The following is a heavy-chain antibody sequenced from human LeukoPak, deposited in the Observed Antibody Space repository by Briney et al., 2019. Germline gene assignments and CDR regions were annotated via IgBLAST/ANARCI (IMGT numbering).Heavy chain of an antibody. CDR1: GGTFSSYA. Sequence: ASVKVSCKASGGTFSSYAISWVRQAPGQGLEWMGRINPNSGGTNYAQKSQGRVTMTRDTSISTAYMELSRLRSDDTAVYYCARVNKGYCSGGSCYPLGYWGQGTLVTVSS. V-gene: IGHV1-2*06. CDR2: INPNSGGT. J-gene: IGHJ4*02. D-gene: IGHD2-15*01. CDR3: ARVNKGYCSGGSCYPLGY.